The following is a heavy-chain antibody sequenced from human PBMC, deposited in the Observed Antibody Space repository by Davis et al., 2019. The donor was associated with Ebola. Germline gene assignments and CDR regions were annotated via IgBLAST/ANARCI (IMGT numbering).Heavy chain of an antibody. CDR1: GYTFTSYY. Sequence: ASVKVSCKASGYTFTSYYMHWVRQAPGQGLEWMGIINPSGGSTSYAQKFQGRVTMTRDTSTSTAYMEINRLSSDDTAVYFCARGGITMTVVPRDYYYGLDVWGQGTTVTVSS. CDR2: INPSGGST. CDR3: ARGGITMTVVPRDYYYGLDV. J-gene: IGHJ6*02. V-gene: IGHV1-46*01. D-gene: IGHD3-22*01.